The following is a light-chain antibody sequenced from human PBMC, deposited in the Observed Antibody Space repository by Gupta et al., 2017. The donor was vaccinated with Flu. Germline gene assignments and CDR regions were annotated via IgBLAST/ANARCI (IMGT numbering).Light chain of an antibody. J-gene: IGLJ3*02. CDR1: SSHIGSNP. V-gene: IGLV1-44*01. CDR3: SAWADGINGPVV. Sequence: QSVPTQPPSPSRTPGQSVTISCSGSSSHIGSNPVTCSQQLPVTAPKLRLSTNTPPPSGVAARFSCSTSCASDSLALSSRQSEDEAEDDYSAWADGINGPVVFGGGTKLTV. CDR2: TNT.